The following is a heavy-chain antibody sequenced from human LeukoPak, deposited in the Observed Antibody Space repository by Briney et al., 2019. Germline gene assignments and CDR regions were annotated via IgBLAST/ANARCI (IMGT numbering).Heavy chain of an antibody. J-gene: IGHJ4*02. D-gene: IGHD3-22*01. CDR1: GFTVSSNY. CDR2: IYSGGST. V-gene: IGHV3-53*01. CDR3: ARDRMIVAVGDY. Sequence: HTGGSLRLSCAASGFTVSSNYMSWVRQAPGKGLEWVSVIYSGGSTYYADSVKGRFTISRDNAKNSLYLQMNSLRAEDTAVYYCARDRMIVAVGDYWGQGTLVTVSS.